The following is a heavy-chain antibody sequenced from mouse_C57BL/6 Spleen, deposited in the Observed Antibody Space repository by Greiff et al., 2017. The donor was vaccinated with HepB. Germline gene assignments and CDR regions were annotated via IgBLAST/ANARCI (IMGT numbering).Heavy chain of an antibody. CDR3: TTDYYGFFDY. J-gene: IGHJ2*01. CDR1: GFNIKDDY. D-gene: IGHD1-1*01. CDR2: IDPENGDT. Sequence: EVQLQQSGAELVRPGASVKLSCTASGFNIKDDYMHWVKQRPEQGLEWIGWIDPENGDTEYASKFQGKATITADTSSNTAYLQLSSLTSEDTAVYYWTTDYYGFFDYWGQGTTLTVSS. V-gene: IGHV14-4*01.